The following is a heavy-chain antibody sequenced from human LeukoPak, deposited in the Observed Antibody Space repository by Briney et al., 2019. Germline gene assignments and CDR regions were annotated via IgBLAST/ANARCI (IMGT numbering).Heavy chain of an antibody. J-gene: IGHJ4*02. Sequence: SETLSLTCTVSGGSISSYYWSWIRQPAGKGLEWIGRIYTSGSTNYNPSLKSRVTMSVDTSKNQFSLKLSSVTAADTAVYYCARHPTSIWFGEFLFDYWGQGTLVTVSS. CDR2: IYTSGST. V-gene: IGHV4-4*07. D-gene: IGHD3-10*01. CDR1: GGSISSYY. CDR3: ARHPTSIWFGEFLFDY.